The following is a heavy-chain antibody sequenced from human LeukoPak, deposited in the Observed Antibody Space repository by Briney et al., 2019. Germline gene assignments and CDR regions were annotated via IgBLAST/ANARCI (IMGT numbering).Heavy chain of an antibody. Sequence: ASVTVSFKSSVYTFTYYYMHWVRQAPGQGLEWMGWINPNSGGTNYAQKFQGRVNMTRDTSISTAYMELSRLRSDDTAVYYCARDLHYDILTGYNYWGQGTLVTVSS. CDR1: VYTFTYYY. CDR2: INPNSGGT. D-gene: IGHD3-9*01. J-gene: IGHJ4*02. V-gene: IGHV1-2*02. CDR3: ARDLHYDILTGYNY.